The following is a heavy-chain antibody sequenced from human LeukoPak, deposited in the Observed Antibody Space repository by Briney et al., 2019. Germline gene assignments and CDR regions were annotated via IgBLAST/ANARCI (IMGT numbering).Heavy chain of an antibody. J-gene: IGHJ6*03. CDR3: ARPSGSSNYYYYYMDV. V-gene: IGHV1-69*05. Sequence: ASVKVSCKASGGTFSSYAISWVRQAPGQGLEWMGGIIPIFGTANYAQKFQGRVTITTDGSTSTAYMELSSLRSEDTAVYYCARPSGSSNYYYYYMDVWGKGTTVTVSS. CDR2: IIPIFGTA. D-gene: IGHD1-26*01. CDR1: GGTFSSYA.